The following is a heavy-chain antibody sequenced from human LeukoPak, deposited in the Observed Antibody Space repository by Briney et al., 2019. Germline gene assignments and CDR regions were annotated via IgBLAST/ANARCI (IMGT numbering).Heavy chain of an antibody. J-gene: IGHJ3*02. Sequence: GGSLRLSCAASGFTFSNYAMPWVRQAPGKGLEWVAVISFDATKEYFGKSVKGRFTISRDNSKATLYLQMHRLRIEDTALYFCARFKVGTNTTQKNAFDIWGRGTEVAVSS. CDR2: ISFDATKE. V-gene: IGHV3-30*01. D-gene: IGHD1-1*01. CDR1: GFTFSNYA. CDR3: ARFKVGTNTTQKNAFDI.